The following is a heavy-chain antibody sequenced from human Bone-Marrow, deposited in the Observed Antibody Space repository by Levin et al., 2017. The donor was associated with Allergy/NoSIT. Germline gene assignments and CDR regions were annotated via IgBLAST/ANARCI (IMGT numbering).Heavy chain of an antibody. J-gene: IGHJ6*02. CDR2: ISGYNGNT. Sequence: ASVKVSCKASGYAFANYAISWVRQAPGQGLEWMGWISGYNGNTSSSQKFQDRVKITIDKSTSTAYMELRSLRSDDTAVYYCARSTYDSSNSHYILWDYYGFDVWGQGTTVTASS. D-gene: IGHD3-22*01. V-gene: IGHV1-18*01. CDR3: ARSTYDSSNSHYILWDYYGFDV. CDR1: GYAFANYA.